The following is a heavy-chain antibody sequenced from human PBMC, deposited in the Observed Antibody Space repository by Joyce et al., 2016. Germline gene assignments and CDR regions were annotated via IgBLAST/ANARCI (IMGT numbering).Heavy chain of an antibody. J-gene: IGHJ6*03. CDR2: ISYEGSVT. D-gene: IGHD5-12*01. Sequence: QVQLVESGGGVVQPGRSLRLSCAASGFTFGSYGMHWVRQAPGKGLEGVAIISYEGSVTYYGDSVKGRFTISRDNSKNTLYLQMNSLRAEDTAVYYCAKDSKEEWLYYYYYMDVWGKGTTVIVSS. V-gene: IGHV3-30*18. CDR1: GFTFGSYG. CDR3: AKDSKEEWLYYYYYMDV.